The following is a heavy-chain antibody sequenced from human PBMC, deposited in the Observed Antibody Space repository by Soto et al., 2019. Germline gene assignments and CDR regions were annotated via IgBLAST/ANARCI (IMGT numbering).Heavy chain of an antibody. V-gene: IGHV4-61*01. CDR3: ARDAGDIWFGELGPSYFDY. D-gene: IGHD3-10*01. CDR2: IYYSGST. Sequence: SETLSLTCTVSGGSVSSGSYYWSWIRQPPGKGLEWIGYIYYSGSTNYNPSLKSRVTISVDTSKNQFSLKLSSVTAADTAVYYCARDAGDIWFGELGPSYFDYWGRGTLVTVSS. CDR1: GGSVSSGSYY. J-gene: IGHJ4*02.